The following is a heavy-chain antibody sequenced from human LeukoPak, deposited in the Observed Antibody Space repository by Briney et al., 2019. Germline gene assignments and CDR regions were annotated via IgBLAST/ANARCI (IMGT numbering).Heavy chain of an antibody. CDR2: IMKSGGST. D-gene: IGHD5-18*01. CDR1: GFTFSNYD. Sequence: PGGPLRLSCVASGFTFSNYDMSWVRQAPGKGLEWVSGIMKSGGSTYYADSVKGRFTISRDNSKNTLYLQMNSLRAEDTAVYYCAKDEFEYSYGYGGHFDYWGQGTLVTVSS. J-gene: IGHJ4*02. CDR3: AKDEFEYSYGYGGHFDY. V-gene: IGHV3-23*01.